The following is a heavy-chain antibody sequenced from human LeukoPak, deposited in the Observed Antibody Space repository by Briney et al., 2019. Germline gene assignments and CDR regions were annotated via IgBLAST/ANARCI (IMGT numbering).Heavy chain of an antibody. J-gene: IGHJ4*02. CDR3: AKVPWEFWSCYFDY. D-gene: IGHD3-3*01. CDR2: IKQDGSEK. Sequence: GGSLRLSCAASGFTFSSYWMSWVRQAPGKGLEWVANIKQDGSEKYYVDSVKGRFTISRDNAKNSLYLQMNSLRAEDTAVYYCAKVPWEFWSCYFDYWGQGALVTVSS. CDR1: GFTFSSYW. V-gene: IGHV3-7*01.